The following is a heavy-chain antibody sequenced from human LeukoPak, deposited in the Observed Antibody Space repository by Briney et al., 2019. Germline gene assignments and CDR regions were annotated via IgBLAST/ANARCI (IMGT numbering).Heavy chain of an antibody. CDR1: GFTFSSYG. J-gene: IGHJ4*02. V-gene: IGHV3-33*01. CDR2: IWYDGSNK. Sequence: TGGSLRLSCAASGFTFSSYGMHWVRQAPGKGLEWVAVIWYDGSNKYYADSVKGRFTISRDNSKNTLYLQMNSLRAEDTAVYYCARDMSYHEFDYWGQGTLVTVSS. D-gene: IGHD1-26*01. CDR3: ARDMSYHEFDY.